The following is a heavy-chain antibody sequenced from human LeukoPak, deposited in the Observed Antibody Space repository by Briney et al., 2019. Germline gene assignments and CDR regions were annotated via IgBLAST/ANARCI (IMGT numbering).Heavy chain of an antibody. V-gene: IGHV4-38-2*01. CDR2: IYHSGST. Sequence: SETLSLTCAVSGYSISSGYYWGWIRQPPGKGLEWIGSIYHSGSTYYNPSLKSRVTISVDTSKNQFSLKLSSVTAADTAVYYCARRGEDIVVVPAAIMYGWFDPWGQGTLVTVSS. CDR1: GYSISSGYY. D-gene: IGHD2-2*02. CDR3: ARRGEDIVVVPAAIMYGWFDP. J-gene: IGHJ5*02.